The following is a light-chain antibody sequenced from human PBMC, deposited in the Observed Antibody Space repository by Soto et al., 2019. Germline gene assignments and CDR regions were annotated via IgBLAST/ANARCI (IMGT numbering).Light chain of an antibody. CDR3: HQYDSSPLT. Sequence: EIVLTQSPGTLSLSPGERATLSCRASQSVSSSYLAWYQQKPGQAPRLPIYGASSRATGIPDRFSGSGSGTDFTLTISRLEPEDFAVYYCHQYDSSPLTFGPGTKVDIK. CDR1: QSVSSSY. V-gene: IGKV3-20*01. CDR2: GAS. J-gene: IGKJ3*01.